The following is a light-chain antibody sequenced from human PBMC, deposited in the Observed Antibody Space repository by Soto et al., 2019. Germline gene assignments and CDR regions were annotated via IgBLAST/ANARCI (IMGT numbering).Light chain of an antibody. CDR3: QQYDNLPVT. Sequence: DIQMTQSPSSLSASVGDRVTITCQASHDIINYLNWFHQKPGEAPKLLIFDAFKLETGVPSRFSGSGSGTDFTLTLSSLQPEDIATYYCQQYDNLPVTFGGGTKVEIK. CDR2: DAF. J-gene: IGKJ4*01. CDR1: HDIINY. V-gene: IGKV1-33*01.